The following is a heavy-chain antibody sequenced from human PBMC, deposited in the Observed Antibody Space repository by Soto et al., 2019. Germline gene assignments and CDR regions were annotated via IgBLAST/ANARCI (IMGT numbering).Heavy chain of an antibody. J-gene: IGHJ6*02. CDR2: ISHSGTA. D-gene: IGHD3-16*02. CDR3: ARDLSDYNGKDI. V-gene: IGHV4-30-4*01. CDR1: GGSISSGNYY. Sequence: QVQLQESGPGLVKPSQTLSLTCIVSGGSISSGNYYWCWIRQPPGKGMEWIGYISHSGTAYYNPSLKSRITISLDTSKNQFSLKLSSVTAAETAVYYCARDLSDYNGKDIWGQGTTVTDSS.